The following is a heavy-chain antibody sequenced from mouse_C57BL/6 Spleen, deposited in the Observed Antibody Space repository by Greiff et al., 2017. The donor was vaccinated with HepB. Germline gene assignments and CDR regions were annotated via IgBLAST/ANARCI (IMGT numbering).Heavy chain of an antibody. V-gene: IGHV3-6*01. CDR2: ISYDGSN. D-gene: IGHD3-2*02. CDR3: AGGDSSGSFAY. J-gene: IGHJ3*01. Sequence: ESGPGLVKPSQSLSLTCSVTGYSITSGYYWNWIRQFPGNKLEWMGYISYDGSNNYNPSLKNRISITRDTSKNQFFLKLNSVTTEDTATYYCAGGDSSGSFAYWGQGTLVTVSA. CDR1: GYSITSGYY.